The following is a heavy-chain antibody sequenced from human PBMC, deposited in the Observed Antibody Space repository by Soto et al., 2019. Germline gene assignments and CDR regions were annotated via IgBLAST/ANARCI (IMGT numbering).Heavy chain of an antibody. CDR2: INPSGGDT. J-gene: IGHJ4*02. CDR3: AREARNPHFDY. Sequence: QVQLVQSGTELKKPGASVKVSCKASGYTFSSYYMHWVRQAPGQGLEWMGIINPSGGDTVYAQTFQGRVTMPRDPSTTTILMELRSLTSEDTAVYFCAREARNPHFDYWGQGTVVTISS. CDR1: GYTFSSYY. V-gene: IGHV1-46*01. D-gene: IGHD1-1*01.